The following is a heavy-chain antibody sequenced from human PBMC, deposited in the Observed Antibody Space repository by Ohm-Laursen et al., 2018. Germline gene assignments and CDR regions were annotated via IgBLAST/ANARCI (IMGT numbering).Heavy chain of an antibody. V-gene: IGHV3-11*01. CDR1: GFTFSDYY. J-gene: IGHJ3*02. D-gene: IGHD4-17*01. Sequence: SLRLSCAASGFTFSDYYMSWIRQAPGKGLEWVSYISSSGSTIYYADSVKGRFTISRDNAKNSLYLQMNSLRAEDTAVYYCARDILGDYELIDAFDIWGQETIVTVSP. CDR3: ARDILGDYELIDAFDI. CDR2: ISSSGSTI.